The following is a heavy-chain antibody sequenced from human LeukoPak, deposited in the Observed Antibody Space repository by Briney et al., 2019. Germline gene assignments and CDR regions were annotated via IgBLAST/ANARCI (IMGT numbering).Heavy chain of an antibody. J-gene: IGHJ4*02. D-gene: IGHD6-13*01. CDR2: IYTSGSS. Sequence: PSQTLSLTCTVSGGSISSGRYYWSWIRQPAGKGLEWIGRIYTSGSSNYNPSLKSRVTISVDTSKNQFSLKLSSVTAADTAVYYCAREGSSSWNVGYFDYWGQGTLVTVSS. CDR1: GGSISSGRYY. CDR3: AREGSSSWNVGYFDY. V-gene: IGHV4-61*02.